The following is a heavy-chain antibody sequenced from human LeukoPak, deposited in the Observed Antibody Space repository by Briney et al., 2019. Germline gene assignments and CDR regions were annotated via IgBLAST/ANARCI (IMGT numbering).Heavy chain of an antibody. J-gene: IGHJ5*02. D-gene: IGHD6-6*01. CDR1: GFTFISYA. CDR3: AKGAPYSSSLSNWFDP. Sequence: PGGSLRLSCAASGFTFISYAMTWVRQAPGKGLEWVSAISGSGGSTHYADSVKGRFTISRDNSKNTLYLQMNSLRPEDTAVYYCAKGAPYSSSLSNWFDPWGQGTLVTVSS. CDR2: ISGSGGST. V-gene: IGHV3-23*01.